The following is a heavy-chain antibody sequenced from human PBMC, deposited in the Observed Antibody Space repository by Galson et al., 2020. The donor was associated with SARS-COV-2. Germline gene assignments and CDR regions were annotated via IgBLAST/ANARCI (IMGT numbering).Heavy chain of an antibody. CDR2: TDTDVSST. CDR1: GSPFRSNW. D-gene: IGHD3-9*01. Sequence: GGSMRPACEASGSPFRSNWMHWVRHTPGKGLVWVSRTDTDVSSTTYADSVTGRFTISRDNAMHPLYLQMNRLRAEETAIYYWARADDVGGNVVNVDWGGQGTLVTVSS. CDR3: ARADDVGGNVVNVDW. J-gene: IGHJ4*02. V-gene: IGHV3-74*01.